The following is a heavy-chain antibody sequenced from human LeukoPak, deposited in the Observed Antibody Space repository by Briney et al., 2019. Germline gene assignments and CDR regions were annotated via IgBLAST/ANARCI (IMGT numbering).Heavy chain of an antibody. Sequence: GEYLKISCQGSGYSFTNHWLAWVRQMPAKGLEWMGIISPGDSDTRYSPSFQGQVTISADKSITTAYLQWSSLKASDTAMYYCARLPYSSGWPTFDYWGQGTPVTVSS. CDR1: GYSFTNHW. CDR2: ISPGDSDT. J-gene: IGHJ4*02. D-gene: IGHD6-19*01. CDR3: ARLPYSSGWPTFDY. V-gene: IGHV5-51*01.